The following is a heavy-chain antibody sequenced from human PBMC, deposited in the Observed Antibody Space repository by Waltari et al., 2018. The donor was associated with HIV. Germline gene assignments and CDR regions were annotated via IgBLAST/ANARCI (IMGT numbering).Heavy chain of an antibody. D-gene: IGHD1-26*01. CDR1: GFTFDDYA. J-gene: IGHJ4*02. V-gene: IGHV3-9*01. Sequence: EVQLVESGGGLVQPGRSLRLSCAASGFTFDDYAMHWVRQAPGKGLEWVSGISWNSGSIGYADSVKGRFTISRDNAKNSLYLQMNSLRAEDTALYYCTKDITRTIGGVFDYWGQGTLVTVSS. CDR2: ISWNSGSI. CDR3: TKDITRTIGGVFDY.